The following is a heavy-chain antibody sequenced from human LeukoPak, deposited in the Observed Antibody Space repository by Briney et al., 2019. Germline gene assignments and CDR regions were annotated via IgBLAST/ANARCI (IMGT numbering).Heavy chain of an antibody. V-gene: IGHV4-59*01. CDR2: IYYSETT. CDR3: ARDDSSGYLDY. D-gene: IGHD3-22*01. CDR1: GGSISNYF. Sequence: PSETLSLTCSVSGGSISNYFWSWIRQPPGKGLECIGFIYYSETTNYNPSFKSRVTISVDTSKNQFSLKLNSVTAADTAVYYCARDDSSGYLDYWGQGTLVTVSS. J-gene: IGHJ4*02.